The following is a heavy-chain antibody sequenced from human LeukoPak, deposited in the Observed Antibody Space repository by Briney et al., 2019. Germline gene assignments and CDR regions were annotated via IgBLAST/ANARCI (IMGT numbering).Heavy chain of an antibody. CDR1: GFTFSDYY. D-gene: IGHD3-3*02. J-gene: IGHJ4*02. CDR3: AKGQISRSDRFDY. CDR2: ISSRASTI. Sequence: PGGSLRLPCAASGFTFSDYYMSWIRQAPGKGLEWASYISSRASTIYYADSVKGRFTISRDKSKNTLYLQMNSLRAEDTAVYYCAKGQISRSDRFDYWGQGTLVTVSS. V-gene: IGHV3-11*01.